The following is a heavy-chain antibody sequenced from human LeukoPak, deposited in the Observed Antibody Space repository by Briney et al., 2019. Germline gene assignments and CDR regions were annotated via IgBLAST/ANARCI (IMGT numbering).Heavy chain of an antibody. CDR2: MYYSGST. D-gene: IGHD2/OR15-2a*01. CDR3: ARVNSRVGFPFDH. CDR1: GGSISTGGYY. Sequence: QSSQTLSLTCTVSGGSISTGGYYWSWVRQHPGKGLEWIGYMYYSGSTYYSPSLKSRVSISVDTSKNQFSLTLTSVTAADTAVYYCARVNSRVGFPFDHWGLGTLVTVSS. V-gene: IGHV4-31*03. J-gene: IGHJ4*02.